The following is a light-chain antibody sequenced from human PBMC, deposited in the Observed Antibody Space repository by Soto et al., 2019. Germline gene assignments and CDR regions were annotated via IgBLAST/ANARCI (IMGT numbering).Light chain of an antibody. J-gene: IGKJ2*01. V-gene: IGKV1-33*01. CDR2: AAS. CDR1: QSISSY. CDR3: QQYDNLPYT. Sequence: DIQMTQSPSSLSASVGDRVTITCRASQSISSYLNWYQQKPGKAPKLLIYAASTLQSEVPSRFSGSGSGTDFTFTISSLQPEDIATYYCQQYDNLPYTFGQGTKLEIK.